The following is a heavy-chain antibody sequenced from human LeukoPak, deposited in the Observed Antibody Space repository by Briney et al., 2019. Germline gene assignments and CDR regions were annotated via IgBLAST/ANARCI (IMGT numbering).Heavy chain of an antibody. CDR2: ISSSSSYI. CDR3: ARDQDYYDSSGYYFRGLVY. Sequence: GGSLRLSCAASGFTFSSYSMNWVRQAPGKGLEWVSSISSSSSYIYYADSVKGRFTISRDNAKNSLYLQMNSLRAEDTAVYYCARDQDYYDSSGYYFRGLVYWGQGTLVTVSS. D-gene: IGHD3-22*01. CDR1: GFTFSSYS. V-gene: IGHV3-21*01. J-gene: IGHJ4*02.